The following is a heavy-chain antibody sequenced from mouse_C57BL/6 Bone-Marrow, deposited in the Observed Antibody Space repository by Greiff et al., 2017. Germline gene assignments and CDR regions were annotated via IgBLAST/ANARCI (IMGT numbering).Heavy chain of an antibody. CDR3: ARGDGYLDY. D-gene: IGHD2-3*01. CDR2: ISDGGSYT. J-gene: IGHJ2*01. Sequence: EVKLMESGGGLVKPGGSLKLSCAASGFTFSSYAMSWVRQTPEKRLEWVANISDGGSYTYYPDNVKGRFTISRDNAKNNLYLQMSHLKSEDTAMYYCARGDGYLDYWGQGTTLTVSS. V-gene: IGHV5-4*03. CDR1: GFTFSSYA.